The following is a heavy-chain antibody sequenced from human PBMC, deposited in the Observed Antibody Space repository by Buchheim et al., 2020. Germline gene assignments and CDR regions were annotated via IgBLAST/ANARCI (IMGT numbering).Heavy chain of an antibody. J-gene: IGHJ5*02. CDR1: GFTFSAYA. Sequence: EVQLVESGGGLVQPGGSLRLSCAGSGFTFSAYAFNWVRQAPGRGLEWLSYIDKSSSSIYYAESVKGRFTISRDNAKGSVFLQINSLRAEDTAAYFCARDQAVVHWGQGTL. CDR3: ARDQAVVH. V-gene: IGHV3-48*01. CDR2: IDKSSSSI.